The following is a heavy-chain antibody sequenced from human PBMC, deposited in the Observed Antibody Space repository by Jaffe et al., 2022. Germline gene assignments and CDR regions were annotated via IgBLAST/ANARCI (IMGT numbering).Heavy chain of an antibody. J-gene: IGHJ4*02. CDR3: AKDLLGDYEGEG. Sequence: QVQLVESGGGVVQPGRSLRLSCAASGFTFSSYGMHWVRQAPGKGLEWVAVISYDGSNKYYADSVKGRFTISRDNSKNTLYLQMNSLRAEDTAVYYCAKDLLGDYEGEGWGQGTLVTVSS. V-gene: IGHV3-30*18. D-gene: IGHD4-17*01. CDR1: GFTFSSYG. CDR2: ISYDGSNK.